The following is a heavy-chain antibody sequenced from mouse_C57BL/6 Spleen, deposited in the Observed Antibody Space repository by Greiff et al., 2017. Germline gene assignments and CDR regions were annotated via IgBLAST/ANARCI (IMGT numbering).Heavy chain of an antibody. V-gene: IGHV5-6*01. CDR3: ARGPTVVAGYNYFDY. J-gene: IGHJ2*01. D-gene: IGHD1-1*01. CDR2: ISSGGSYT. Sequence: EVQRVESGGDLVKPGGSLKLSCAASGFTFSSYGMSWVRQTPDKRLEWVATISSGGSYTYYPDSVKGRFTISRDNAKNTLYLQMSSLKSEDTAMYYCARGPTVVAGYNYFDYWGQGTTLTVSS. CDR1: GFTFSSYG.